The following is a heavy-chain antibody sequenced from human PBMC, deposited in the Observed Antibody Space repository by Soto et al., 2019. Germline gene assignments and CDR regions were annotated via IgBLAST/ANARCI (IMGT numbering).Heavy chain of an antibody. J-gene: IGHJ4*02. CDR2: IRQDGSET. V-gene: IGHV3-7*03. D-gene: IGHD1-1*01. CDR3: LTTTRDRPFDY. CDR1: GFIFTDYW. Sequence: EVHLVESGGDLVQPGGSLRLSCEASGFIFTDYWMTWVRQAPWKGLEWVAIIRQDGSETKYVDSVRGRFTISRDNAKSTSYLHMTSLTDEDTAVYYCLTTTRDRPFDYWGQGTLVTVAS.